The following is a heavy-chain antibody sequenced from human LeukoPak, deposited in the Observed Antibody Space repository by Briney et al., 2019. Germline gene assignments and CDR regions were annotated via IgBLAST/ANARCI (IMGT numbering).Heavy chain of an antibody. CDR3: ARSLYDFWSGYFGFDP. V-gene: IGHV5-51*01. D-gene: IGHD3-3*01. CDR2: IYPGDSDT. Sequence: GKSLKISCKGSGYSFTSYWIGWVRQMPGKGLEGMGIIYPGDSDTRYSPSFQGQVTISADKSISTAYLQWSSLKASDTAMYYCARSLYDFWSGYFGFDPWGQGTLVTVSP. CDR1: GYSFTSYW. J-gene: IGHJ5*02.